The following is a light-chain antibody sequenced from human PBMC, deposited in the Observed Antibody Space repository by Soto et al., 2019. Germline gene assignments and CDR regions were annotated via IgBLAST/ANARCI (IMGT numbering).Light chain of an antibody. CDR1: QGISSY. Sequence: AIRMTQSPSSFSASTGDRVTITRRASQGISSYLAWYPPKPGKAPKXXIYAASTLQSGVPSRFSGSGAGTDCTRTISSLQPDDVESYYCQQYNSYPITFGQGTRLEIK. CDR2: AAS. J-gene: IGKJ5*01. V-gene: IGKV1-8*01. CDR3: QQYNSYPIT.